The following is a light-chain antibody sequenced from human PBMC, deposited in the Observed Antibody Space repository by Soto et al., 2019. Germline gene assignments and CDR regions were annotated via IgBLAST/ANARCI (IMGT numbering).Light chain of an antibody. V-gene: IGLV2-11*01. CDR1: SSDVGGYDY. J-gene: IGLJ1*01. CDR2: DVN. CDR3: CSFAGSNTGV. Sequence: QSALTQPRSVSGSPGQSVTISCTGTSSDVGGYDYVSWYQHHPGKAPKLMIFDVNKRPSGVPDRFSGSRSGNTASLTISGLQAEDEADYYCCSFAGSNTGVFGTGTKLTVL.